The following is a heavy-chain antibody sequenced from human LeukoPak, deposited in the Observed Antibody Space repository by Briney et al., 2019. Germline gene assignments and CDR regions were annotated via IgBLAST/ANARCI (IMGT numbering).Heavy chain of an antibody. CDR3: ARRFGDRRGTGFDY. Sequence: SETLSLTCAVYGGSFSGYYWSWIRQPPGKGLEWIGEINHSGSTNYNPSLKSRVTISVDTSKNQFSLKLSSVTAADTAVYYCARRFGDRRGTGFDYWGQGTLVTVSS. CDR1: GGSFSGYY. D-gene: IGHD3-10*01. V-gene: IGHV4-34*01. CDR2: INHSGST. J-gene: IGHJ4*02.